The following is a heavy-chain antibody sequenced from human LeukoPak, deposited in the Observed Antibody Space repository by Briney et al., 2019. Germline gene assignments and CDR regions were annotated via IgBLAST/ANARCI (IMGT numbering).Heavy chain of an antibody. D-gene: IGHD6-13*01. J-gene: IGHJ6*03. CDR1: GGSISSYY. Sequence: SETLSLTCTVSGGSISSYYWSWIRQPPGKGLEWVGYIYYSGSTNYNPPLKSRVTISVDTSKNQYSLQLSSVTAADTAVYYCARAGSSSWRRYYYYMDVWGKGTTVTVSS. V-gene: IGHV4-59*01. CDR2: IYYSGST. CDR3: ARAGSSSWRRYYYYMDV.